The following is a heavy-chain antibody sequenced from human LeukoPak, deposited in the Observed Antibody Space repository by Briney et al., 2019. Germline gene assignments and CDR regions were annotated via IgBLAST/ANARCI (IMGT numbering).Heavy chain of an antibody. D-gene: IGHD3-22*01. J-gene: IGHJ4*02. CDR3: ARGDYETHGYQTR. CDR2: INTNTGNP. Sequence: ASVNVSCKASGYIFTSYVLHWVRQAPGQGLEWMGWINTNTGNPTYAQGFTGRFVFSLDTSVSTAYLQISSLKADDTAMYYCARGDYETHGYQTRWGQGTLATVSS. V-gene: IGHV7-4-1*02. CDR1: GYIFTSYV.